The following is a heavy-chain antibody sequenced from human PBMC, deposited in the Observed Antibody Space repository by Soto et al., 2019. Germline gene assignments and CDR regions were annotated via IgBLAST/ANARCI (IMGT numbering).Heavy chain of an antibody. CDR1: GYSCTSHY. Sequence: ASGKVSCKAIGYSCTSHYMHWVRQAPGQGLEWMGTIYPGGVNIGYAQKFQGRVTITADKSTSTAYMELSSLRSEDTAVYYCASSPLYYYDGSGYYYPWFYPWGQGTLVTVSS. V-gene: IGHV1-46*01. D-gene: IGHD3-22*01. CDR2: IYPGGVNI. J-gene: IGHJ5*02. CDR3: ASSPLYYYDGSGYYYPWFYP.